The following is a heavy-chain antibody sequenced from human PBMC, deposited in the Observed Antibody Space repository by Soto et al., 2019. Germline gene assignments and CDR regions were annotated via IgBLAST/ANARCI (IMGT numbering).Heavy chain of an antibody. Sequence: ASVKVSCKASGYSFTNNDVSWVRQATGQGPEWMGWMNPGSGDTGYAQKFQGRVTMTRDISIATAYMELSSLRSDDTAIYYCARMETFGSLNWFDPWGQGTLVTVSS. CDR3: ARMETFGSLNWFDP. V-gene: IGHV1-8*01. J-gene: IGHJ5*02. CDR2: MNPGSGDT. CDR1: GYSFTNND. D-gene: IGHD3-16*01.